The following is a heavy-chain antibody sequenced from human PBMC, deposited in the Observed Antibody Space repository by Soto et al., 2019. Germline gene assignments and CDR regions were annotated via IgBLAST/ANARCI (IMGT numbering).Heavy chain of an antibody. CDR3: AKDGNIIAAASEWYFDY. D-gene: IGHD6-13*01. V-gene: IGHV3-9*01. CDR1: GFTFDDYA. J-gene: IGHJ4*02. CDR2: ISWNSGSI. Sequence: EVQLVESGGGLVQPGRSLRLSCAASGFTFDDYAMHWVRQAPGKGLEWVSGISWNSGSIGYADSVKGRFTISRDNAKTSLYLHMNSLRAEDTALYYCAKDGNIIAAASEWYFDYWGQVTLVTVSS.